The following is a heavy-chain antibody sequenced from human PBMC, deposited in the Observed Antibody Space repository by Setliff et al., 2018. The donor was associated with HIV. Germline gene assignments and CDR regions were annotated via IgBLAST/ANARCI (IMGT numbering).Heavy chain of an antibody. CDR1: GYSIASDYY. Sequence: ETLSLTCDVLGYSIASDYYWSWIRQSPEKGLEWIASIWHSGTTHYNPSLGNRVTISVDTSKNQFSLKVTSVTAADTGVYYCARDGATSNWDKKVLDAWGQGTRVTVS. CDR3: ARDGATSNWDKKVLDA. J-gene: IGHJ5*02. V-gene: IGHV4-38-2*02. D-gene: IGHD2-2*01. CDR2: IWHSGTT.